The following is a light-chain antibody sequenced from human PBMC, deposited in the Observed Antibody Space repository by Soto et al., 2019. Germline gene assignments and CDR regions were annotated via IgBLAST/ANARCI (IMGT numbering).Light chain of an antibody. Sequence: QSVLTQPASVSGSPGQSITISCTGTSSDVGGYNYVSWYQQHPGKAPKLMIYEVSNRPSGVSNRFSGSKSDNTASLTISGLQAEDEADYYCSSYTRSSTPVFGGGTKETV. CDR3: SSYTRSSTPV. CDR2: EVS. V-gene: IGLV2-14*01. J-gene: IGLJ2*01. CDR1: SSDVGGYNY.